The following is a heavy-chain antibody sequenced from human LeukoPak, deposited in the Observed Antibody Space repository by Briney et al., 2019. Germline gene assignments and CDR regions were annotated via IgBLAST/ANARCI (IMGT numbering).Heavy chain of an antibody. V-gene: IGHV4-38-2*02. CDR1: GYSISSDYY. D-gene: IGHD3-10*01. J-gene: IGHJ6*03. CDR2: IYHTGTT. Sequence: SETLSLTCTVSGYSISSDYYWGWIRQPPGKGLEWVGSIYHTGTTYYNPSLKSRVTISVDTSKNQFSLKLSSVTATDTAVYYCARVRRERYYYGSGSSYYYMDVWGKGTTVTISS. CDR3: ARVRRERYYYGSGSSYYYMDV.